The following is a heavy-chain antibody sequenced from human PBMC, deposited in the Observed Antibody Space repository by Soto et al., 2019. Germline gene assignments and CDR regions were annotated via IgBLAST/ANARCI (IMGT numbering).Heavy chain of an antibody. CDR3: ETDDGAAAGFDY. CDR1: GFTFSSYA. CDR2: ISGSGGSA. D-gene: IGHD6-13*01. Sequence: EVQLLESGGGLVQPGGSLILSCAASGFTFSSYAMSWVRQAPGKGLEWVSAISGSGGSAYYADSVKGRFTISRDNSKNTLYLQMNSLRAEDTAVYYCETDDGAAAGFDYWGQGTLVTVSS. V-gene: IGHV3-23*01. J-gene: IGHJ4*02.